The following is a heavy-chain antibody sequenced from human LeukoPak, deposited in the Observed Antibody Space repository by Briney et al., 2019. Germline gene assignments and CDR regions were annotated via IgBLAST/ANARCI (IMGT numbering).Heavy chain of an antibody. D-gene: IGHD3-16*02. CDR1: GFTFSSYA. CDR2: ISYDGSNK. J-gene: IGHJ6*02. Sequence: QPGGSLRLSCVASGFTFSSYAMHWVRQAPGKGLEWVAVISYDGSNKYYADSVKGRFTISRDNAKNSVYLQMNSLRVEDTAVYYCARDTSTSFYDYVWGSYRSSLSESYGMDVWGQGTTVTVSS. CDR3: ARDTSTSFYDYVWGSYRSSLSESYGMDV. V-gene: IGHV3-30-3*01.